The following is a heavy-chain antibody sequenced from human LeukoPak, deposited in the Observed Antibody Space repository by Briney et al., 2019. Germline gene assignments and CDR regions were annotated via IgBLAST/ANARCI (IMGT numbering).Heavy chain of an antibody. J-gene: IGHJ4*02. Sequence: SETLSLTCAVSGGSISSSNRWSWVRQPPGQGLEWIGEVYHGGSTNYNPSLKSRVTISVDKSKNQFSLKLSSVTAADTAVYYCARDPTGDTGSYWGQGTLVTVSS. CDR3: ARDPTGDTGSY. V-gene: IGHV4-4*02. D-gene: IGHD4-17*01. CDR1: GGSISSSNR. CDR2: VYHGGST.